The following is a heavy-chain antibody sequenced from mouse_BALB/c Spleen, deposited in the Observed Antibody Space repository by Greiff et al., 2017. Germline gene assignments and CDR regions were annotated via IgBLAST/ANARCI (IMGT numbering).Heavy chain of an antibody. CDR1: GFNIKDTY. J-gene: IGHJ2*01. CDR3: ASYDGSDYFDY. V-gene: IGHV14-3*02. Sequence: VQLQQSGAELVKPGASVKLSCTASGFNIKDTYMHWVKQRPEQGLEWIGRIDPANGNTKYDPKFQGKATITADTSSNTAYLQLSSLTSEDTAVYYCASYDGSDYFDYWGQGTTLTVSS. CDR2: IDPANGNT. D-gene: IGHD2-3*01.